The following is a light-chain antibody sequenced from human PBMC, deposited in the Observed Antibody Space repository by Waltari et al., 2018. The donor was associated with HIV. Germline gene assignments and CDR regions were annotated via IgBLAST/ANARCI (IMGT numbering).Light chain of an antibody. V-gene: IGLV1-40*01. CDR2: TNS. CDR3: QSYDSSQSDSVV. Sequence: QSVLTQPPSVSGAPGQRVTISCTGSSSNIGAGYDVHWYQQLPGTAPKLLIYTNSNRPPGVPDGFSGSKSGNSASLAITGHQADDDAHYYCQSYDSSQSDSVVFGGGTTLTVL. J-gene: IGLJ2*01. CDR1: SSNIGAGYD.